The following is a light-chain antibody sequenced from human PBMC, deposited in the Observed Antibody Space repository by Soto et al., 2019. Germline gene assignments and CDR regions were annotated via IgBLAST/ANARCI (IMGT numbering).Light chain of an antibody. J-gene: IGKJ4*01. V-gene: IGKV3D-15*01. CDR1: QSVSSN. CDR2: GAS. CDR3: QQYNNWPHLT. Sequence: EIVMTQSPATLSVSPGERATLSCRASQSVSSNLAWYQQKPGQAPRLLIYGASIRATGIPARFSGSGSGTEFTLTISSLQSEDFAVYYCQQYNNWPHLTFGGGTKVEIK.